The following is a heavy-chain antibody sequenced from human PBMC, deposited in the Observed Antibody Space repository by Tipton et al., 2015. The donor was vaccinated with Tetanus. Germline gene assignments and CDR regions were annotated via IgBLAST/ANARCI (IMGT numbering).Heavy chain of an antibody. CDR1: GFTFSSHS. V-gene: IGHV3-9*01. J-gene: IGHJ6*02. CDR3: AKAVSYYGMDV. D-gene: IGHD5/OR15-5a*01. CDR2: ISWNSGSI. Sequence: SLRLSCAASGFTFSSHSMNWVRQAPGKGLEWVSGISWNSGSIGYADSVKGRFTISRDNAKNSPYLQMNSLRAEDTALYYCAKAVSYYGMDVWGQGTTVTVSS.